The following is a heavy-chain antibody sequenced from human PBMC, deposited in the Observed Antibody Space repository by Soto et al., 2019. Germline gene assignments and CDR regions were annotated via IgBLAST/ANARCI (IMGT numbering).Heavy chain of an antibody. CDR3: ARPVHWNDFSMDV. Sequence: PGESLKISCKGSGYSFTSYWISWVRQMPGKGLEWMGRIGPSDSYTNYSPSFQGHVTISADKSISTAYLQWSSLKASDTAMYYCARPVHWNDFSMDVWGQGTTVTVSS. CDR2: IGPSDSYT. CDR1: GYSFTSYW. J-gene: IGHJ6*02. V-gene: IGHV5-10-1*01. D-gene: IGHD1-1*01.